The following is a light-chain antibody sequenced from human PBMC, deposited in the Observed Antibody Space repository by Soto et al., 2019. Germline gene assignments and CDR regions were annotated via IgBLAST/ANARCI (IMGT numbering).Light chain of an antibody. Sequence: DTQMTQSPSFLSASVGDRVTLTCRASQNSSDYLNWYLQKPGKAPKLLIYAASTLQSGVPSRFRGSGSGTDFSLTISSLQPEDFATYYCQQTYTSPYTFDQGTKLDIK. J-gene: IGKJ2*01. V-gene: IGKV1-39*01. CDR2: AAS. CDR1: QNSSDY. CDR3: QQTYTSPYT.